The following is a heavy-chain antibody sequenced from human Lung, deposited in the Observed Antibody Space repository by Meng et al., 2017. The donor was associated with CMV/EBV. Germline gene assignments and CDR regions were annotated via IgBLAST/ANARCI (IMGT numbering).Heavy chain of an antibody. J-gene: IGHJ4*02. V-gene: IGHV6-1*01. CDR3: ARGYDNSLDD. Sequence: SQTXXLTCAISGDSVSANNAAWNWFRQSPSRGLEWLGRAYYRSKWYTDYAVSVKRRTTINPDTSKNQFSLQLTSLTPEDTAVYYCARGYDNSLDDWGQGTLVTVSS. CDR2: AYYRSKWYT. CDR1: GDSVSANNAA. D-gene: IGHD3-22*01.